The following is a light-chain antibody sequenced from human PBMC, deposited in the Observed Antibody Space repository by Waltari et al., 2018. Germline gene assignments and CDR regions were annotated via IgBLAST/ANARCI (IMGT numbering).Light chain of an antibody. V-gene: IGLV1-44*01. CDR1: ASNIGGNL. J-gene: IGLJ3*02. CDR3: ASWDDSLNGHWV. Sequence: QSVLTQPPSASGTPGQRVTIPCSGSASNIGGNLVTWYQQLPGKAPKLLIYRSDQRPSGVPDRFSGSKTGTSASLAISGLQSDDEADYFCASWDDSLNGHWVFGGGTKVTVL. CDR2: RSD.